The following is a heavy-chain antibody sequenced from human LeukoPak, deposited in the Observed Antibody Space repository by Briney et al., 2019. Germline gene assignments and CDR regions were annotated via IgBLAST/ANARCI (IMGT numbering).Heavy chain of an antibody. CDR1: GFTVSSNY. J-gene: IGHJ4*02. CDR3: ARGPQGGYIFSDY. CDR2: IYGGANT. V-gene: IGHV3-66*01. Sequence: GGSLRPSCAASGFTVSSNYMTWVRQAPGKGLEWVSLIYGGANTYYADSVKGRFTISRDNSKNTLYLQMNSLRAEDTAVYYCARGPQGGYIFSDYWGQGTLVSVSS. D-gene: IGHD5-12*01.